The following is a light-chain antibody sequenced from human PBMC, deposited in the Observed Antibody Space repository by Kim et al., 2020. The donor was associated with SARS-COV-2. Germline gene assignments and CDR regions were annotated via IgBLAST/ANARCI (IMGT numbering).Light chain of an antibody. CDR1: SSDIGGYDF. V-gene: IGLV2-14*03. CDR2: HVS. Sequence: QSALTQPASVSGSPGQSITISCTGTSSDIGGYDFVSWYQQHPGKAPKLMIYHVSNRPSGVSNRFSGSKSGNTASLTISGLQAEDEADYYCSSYTSSSPWVFGGGTQLTVL. J-gene: IGLJ3*02. CDR3: SSYTSSSPWV.